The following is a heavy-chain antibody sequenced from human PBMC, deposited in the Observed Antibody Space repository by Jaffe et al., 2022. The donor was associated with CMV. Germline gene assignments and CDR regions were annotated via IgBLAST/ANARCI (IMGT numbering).Heavy chain of an antibody. J-gene: IGHJ4*02. V-gene: IGHV3-21*01. Sequence: EVQLVESGGGLVKPGGSLRLSCAASGFTFSSYSMNWVRQAPGKGLEWVSSISSSSSYIYYADSVKGRFTISRDNAKNSLYLQMNSLRAEDTAVYYCARDYYYGSGSYYNVMAFDYWGQGTLVTVSS. CDR1: GFTFSSYS. CDR2: ISSSSSYI. CDR3: ARDYYYGSGSYYNVMAFDY. D-gene: IGHD3-10*01.